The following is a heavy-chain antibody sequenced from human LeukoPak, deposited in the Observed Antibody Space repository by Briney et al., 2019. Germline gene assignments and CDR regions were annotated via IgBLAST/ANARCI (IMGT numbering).Heavy chain of an antibody. CDR2: INHSGST. V-gene: IGHV4-34*01. J-gene: IGHJ4*02. D-gene: IGHD3-10*01. CDR3: ARVGTMVRGVIITPLYYFDY. CDR1: GGSFSGYY. Sequence: SETLSLTCAVYGGSFSGYYWSWIRQPPGKGLEWIGEINHSGSTNYNPSLKSRVTISVDTSKSQFSLKLSSVTAADTAVYYCARVGTMVRGVIITPLYYFDYWGQGTLVTVSS.